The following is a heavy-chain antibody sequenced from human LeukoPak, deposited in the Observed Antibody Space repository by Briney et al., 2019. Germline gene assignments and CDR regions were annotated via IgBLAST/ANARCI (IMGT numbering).Heavy chain of an antibody. Sequence: GGSLRLSCAASGFTFSTSWMTWVRQAPGKGLEWVANIKQDGSEKYYVDSVKGRFTVSRDNAQNSLFLQMNSLRADDTAVYYCARDGGYTYGRPDFWGQGTLVTVSS. J-gene: IGHJ4*02. CDR3: ARDGGYTYGRPDF. CDR1: GFTFSTSW. D-gene: IGHD5-18*01. CDR2: IKQDGSEK. V-gene: IGHV3-7*03.